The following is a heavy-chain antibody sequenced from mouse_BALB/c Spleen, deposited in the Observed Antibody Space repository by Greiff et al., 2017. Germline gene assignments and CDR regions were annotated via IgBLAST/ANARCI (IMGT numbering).Heavy chain of an antibody. J-gene: IGHJ2*01. Sequence: EVKLMESGGGLVQPGGSRKLSCAASGFTFSDYGMAWVRQAPGQGPEWVAFISNLAYSIYYADTVTGRFTISRENAKNTLYLEMSSLRSEDTAMYYCARDDGLFDYWGQGTTLTVSS. CDR1: GFTFSDYG. V-gene: IGHV5-15*02. CDR3: ARDDGLFDY. CDR2: ISNLAYSI. D-gene: IGHD2-3*01.